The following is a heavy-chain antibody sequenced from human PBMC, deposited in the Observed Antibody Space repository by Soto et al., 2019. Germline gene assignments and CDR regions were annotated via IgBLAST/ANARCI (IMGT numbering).Heavy chain of an antibody. Sequence: VQLVQSGAEVKKPGASVKVSCKASGYTFTSYGISWVRQAPGQGLEWMGWISAYNGNTNYAQKFQERVTITRDMSTSTAYMELSSLRSEDTAVYYCAATVVVPAARRGQFDYWGQGTLVTVSS. CDR2: ISAYNGNT. CDR1: GYTFTSYG. J-gene: IGHJ4*02. V-gene: IGHV1-18*04. D-gene: IGHD2-2*01. CDR3: AATVVVPAARRGQFDY.